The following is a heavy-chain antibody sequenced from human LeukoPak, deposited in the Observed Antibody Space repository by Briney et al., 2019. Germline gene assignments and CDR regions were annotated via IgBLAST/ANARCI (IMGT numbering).Heavy chain of an antibody. D-gene: IGHD2-15*01. J-gene: IGHJ4*02. V-gene: IGHV3-74*01. CDR3: CAVIAALPR. CDR2: INGDGSTT. Sequence: GGSLRLSCAASGFTFSTNWMHWVRQAPGKGPVWVSRINGDGSTTTYADSVKGRFTISRDNAKNALYLQMNSLRAEDTAVYYCCAVIAALPRWGQGALVTVSS. CDR1: GFTFSTNW.